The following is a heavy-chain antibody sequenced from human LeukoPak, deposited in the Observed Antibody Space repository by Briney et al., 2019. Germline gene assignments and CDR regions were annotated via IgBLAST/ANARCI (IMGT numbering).Heavy chain of an antibody. D-gene: IGHD5-24*01. Sequence: SETLSLTCTVSGGSISSYYWSWIRQPPGKGLEWIGDIYYSGSTNYNPSLKSRVTISVDTSKNQFSLKLSSVTAADTAVYYCARTLNRSGCLQPGSNWFDPWGQGTLVTVCS. CDR2: IYYSGST. V-gene: IGHV4-59*01. CDR1: GGSISSYY. J-gene: IGHJ5*02. CDR3: ARTLNRSGCLQPGSNWFDP.